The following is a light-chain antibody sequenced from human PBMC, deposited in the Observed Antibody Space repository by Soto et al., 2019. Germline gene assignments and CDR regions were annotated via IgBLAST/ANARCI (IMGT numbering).Light chain of an antibody. V-gene: IGKV3-15*01. J-gene: IGKJ1*01. CDR1: QIVDTN. CDR2: RAS. Sequence: EFVLTQSPLTLSLSPGERATLSCRASQIVDTNLAWYQQKPGQAPRLLIYRASTRATGTPARFSGSGSGTEFTLTITSLQSEDFALYYCQQYHNLWTFGQGTKVDIK. CDR3: QQYHNLWT.